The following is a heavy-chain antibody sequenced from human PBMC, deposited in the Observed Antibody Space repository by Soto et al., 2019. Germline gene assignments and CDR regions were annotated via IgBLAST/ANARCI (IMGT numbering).Heavy chain of an antibody. J-gene: IGHJ4*02. CDR1: GGSVSSGSYY. V-gene: IGHV4-61*01. Sequence: QVQLQESGPGLVKPSETLSLTCTVSGGSVSSGSYYWSWIRQAPGKGLEWIGYIYYSGSTNYNPSLKSRVTISVDTSKNQFSLKLSSVTAADTAVYYCAKATGGAIRHFDYWGQGTLVTVSS. CDR3: AKATGGAIRHFDY. CDR2: IYYSGST. D-gene: IGHD3-10*01.